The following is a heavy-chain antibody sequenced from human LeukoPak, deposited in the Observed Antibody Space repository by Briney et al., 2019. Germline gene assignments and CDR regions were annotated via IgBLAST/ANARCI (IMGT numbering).Heavy chain of an antibody. V-gene: IGHV3-33*01. Sequence: GGSLRLSCAASAFTFSSYGMHWVRQAPGKGLEWVAVLWYDGSNKKYADSVKGRFTISRDNSENTLYLQMNSLRAEDTAVYYCARDMTGYSDYWGQGTLVTVSS. CDR3: ARDMTGYSDY. J-gene: IGHJ4*02. D-gene: IGHD3-9*01. CDR1: AFTFSSYG. CDR2: LWYDGSNK.